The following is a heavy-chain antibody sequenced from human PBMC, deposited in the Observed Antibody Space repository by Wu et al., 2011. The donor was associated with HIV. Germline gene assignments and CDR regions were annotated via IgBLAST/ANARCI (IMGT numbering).Heavy chain of an antibody. V-gene: IGHV1-18*01. CDR1: GYTFTSYG. J-gene: IGHJ3*02. Sequence: QVQLVQSGAEVKKPGASVKVSCKASGYTFTSYGISWVRQAPGQGLEWMGWISAYNGDTNYAQKLQGRVTMTTDTSTSTAYMELRSLRSDDTAVYYCAKVIAVAAIPDGVFDIWGQGTMVTVSS. D-gene: IGHD6-19*01. CDR3: AKVIAVAAIPDGVFDI. CDR2: ISAYNGDT.